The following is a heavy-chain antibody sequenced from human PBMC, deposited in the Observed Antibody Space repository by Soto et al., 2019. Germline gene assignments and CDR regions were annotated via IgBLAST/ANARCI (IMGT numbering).Heavy chain of an antibody. D-gene: IGHD5-12*01. CDR3: ATWHLREHAYDI. V-gene: IGHV3-33*01. J-gene: IGHJ3*02. Sequence: PGGSLRLSCAASGFRFSTYGMHWVRQAPGKGLEWVAVIWANGINKYYADSVRGRFTISRDNSKNTLDLQMRDLRPEDTALYFCATWHLREHAYDIWGQGTMVTVSS. CDR1: GFRFSTYG. CDR2: IWANGINK.